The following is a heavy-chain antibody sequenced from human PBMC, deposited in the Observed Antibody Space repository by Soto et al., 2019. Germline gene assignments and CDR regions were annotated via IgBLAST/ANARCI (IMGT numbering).Heavy chain of an antibody. J-gene: IGHJ4*02. V-gene: IGHV3-30*18. Sequence: GSLRLSCAASGFTFSSYGLHWVRQAPGKGLEWVAVISYDGSNKYYADSVKGRFTISRDNSKNTLYLQMNSLRAEDTAVYYCAKDSVYCSGSYQGCLGYWGQGTLVTVSS. CDR1: GFTFSSYG. CDR2: ISYDGSNK. CDR3: AKDSVYCSGSYQGCLGY. D-gene: IGHD3-10*01.